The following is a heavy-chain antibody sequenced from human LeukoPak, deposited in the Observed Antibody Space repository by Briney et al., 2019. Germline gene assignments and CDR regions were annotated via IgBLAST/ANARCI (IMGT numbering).Heavy chain of an antibody. CDR3: GRGFDSSGWYGGPFDY. CDR2: IYSGGST. D-gene: IGHD6-19*01. Sequence: GGSLRLSCAASGFTVSSNYMSWVRQAPGKGLEWVSVIYSGGSTYYADSVKGRFTISRDNSKNTLYLQMNSLRAEDTAVYYCGRGFDSSGWYGGPFDYWGQGTLVTVSS. CDR1: GFTVSSNY. V-gene: IGHV3-53*01. J-gene: IGHJ4*02.